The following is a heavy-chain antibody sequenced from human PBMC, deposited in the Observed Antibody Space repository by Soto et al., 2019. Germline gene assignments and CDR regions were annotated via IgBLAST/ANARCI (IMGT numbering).Heavy chain of an antibody. J-gene: IGHJ4*02. D-gene: IGHD3-9*01. CDR1: GFTFSSYW. V-gene: IGHV3-7*01. CDR3: ARDLSGSDDC. Sequence: GGSLRLSCAASGFTFSSYWMSWVRQAPGKGLEWVANIKQDGSEKNYVASMKGRFTISRDNAKNSLYLQMNSLRAEDTAVYYCARDLSGSDDCWGQGTLVTVSS. CDR2: IKQDGSEK.